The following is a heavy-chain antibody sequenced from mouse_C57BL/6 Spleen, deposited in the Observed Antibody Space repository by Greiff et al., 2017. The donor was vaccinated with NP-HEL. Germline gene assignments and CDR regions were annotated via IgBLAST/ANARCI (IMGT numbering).Heavy chain of an antibody. V-gene: IGHV5-17*01. J-gene: IGHJ3*01. D-gene: IGHD2-4*01. Sequence: EVKLVESGGGLVKPGGSLKLSCAASGFTFSDYGMHWVRQAPEKGLEWVAYISIGSSTIYYADTVKGRFTISRDNAKNTLFLQMTSLRSEDTAMYYCAMGDYDWFAYWGQGTLVTVSA. CDR1: GFTFSDYG. CDR3: AMGDYDWFAY. CDR2: ISIGSSTI.